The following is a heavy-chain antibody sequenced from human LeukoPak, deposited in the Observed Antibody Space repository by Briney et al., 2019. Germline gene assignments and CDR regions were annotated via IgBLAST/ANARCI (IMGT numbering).Heavy chain of an antibody. D-gene: IGHD3-3*02. Sequence: GGSLRLSCAASGFTFSSYGMHWVRQAPGKGLEWVAVIWYDGSNKYYADSVKGRFTISRDNSKNTLYLQMNSLRAEDTAVYYCARVGFLEWLPPFDYWGQGTLVTVSS. CDR1: GFTFSSYG. V-gene: IGHV3-33*01. J-gene: IGHJ4*02. CDR3: ARVGFLEWLPPFDY. CDR2: IWYDGSNK.